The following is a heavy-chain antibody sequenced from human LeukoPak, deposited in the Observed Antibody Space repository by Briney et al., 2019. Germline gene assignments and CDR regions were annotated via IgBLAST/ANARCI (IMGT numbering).Heavy chain of an antibody. Sequence: SETLSLTCTVSGGSISSYYWSWIRQPAGKGLEWIGRIYTSGSTNYNPSLKSRVTMSVDTSKNQLSLKLTSVTAADTAVYYCARVNYSDRSGYYYFDYWGQGTLVTVSS. J-gene: IGHJ4*02. D-gene: IGHD3-22*01. CDR2: IYTSGST. CDR1: GGSISSYY. V-gene: IGHV4-4*07. CDR3: ARVNYSDRSGYYYFDY.